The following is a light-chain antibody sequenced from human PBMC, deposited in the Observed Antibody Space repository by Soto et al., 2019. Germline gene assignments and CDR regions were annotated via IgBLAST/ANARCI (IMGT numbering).Light chain of an antibody. V-gene: IGLV3-21*02. CDR3: HVWDISAEQVV. CDR2: ADS. Sequence: SYELTQPPSVSVAPGQTATVTCGADNSGSKSVHWYQKKAGQAPLLVVFADSDRPPGIPARFSAFNSGNTATLTISMVEDGDEADSYCHVWDISAEQVVFGGGTKLTVL. CDR1: NSGSKS. J-gene: IGLJ2*01.